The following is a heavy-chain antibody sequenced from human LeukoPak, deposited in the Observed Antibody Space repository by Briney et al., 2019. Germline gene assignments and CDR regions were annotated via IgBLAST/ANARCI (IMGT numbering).Heavy chain of an antibody. CDR3: ARGTRYCSSTSCYVKDYYYYYGMDI. J-gene: IGHJ6*02. V-gene: IGHV3-13*04. CDR1: GFTFSSYD. Sequence: PGGSLGLSCAASGFTFSSYDMHWVRQATGKGLEWVSAIGTAGETYYPGSVKGRFAISRENAKNSLYLQMNSLRAGDTAVYYCARGTRYCSSTSCYVKDYYYYYGMDIWGQGTTVTVSS. CDR2: IGTAGET. D-gene: IGHD2-2*01.